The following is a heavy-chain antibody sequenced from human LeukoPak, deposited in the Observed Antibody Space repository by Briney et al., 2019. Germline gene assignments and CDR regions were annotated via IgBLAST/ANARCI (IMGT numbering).Heavy chain of an antibody. CDR1: GFTFSSFA. V-gene: IGHV3-23*01. J-gene: IGHJ4*02. CDR3: AKDRASSSYRAFDY. Sequence: PGGSLGLSCAASGFTFSSFAMSWVRQAPGKGLEWVSAISGSGDATYYADSVKGRFTISRDTSKNTLYLQMNSLRAEVTAVYYCAKDRASSSYRAFDYWGQGTLVTVSS. CDR2: ISGSGDAT. D-gene: IGHD6-6*01.